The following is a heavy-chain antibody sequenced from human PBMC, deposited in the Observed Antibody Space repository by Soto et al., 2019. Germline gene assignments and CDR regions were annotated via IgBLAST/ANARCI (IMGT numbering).Heavy chain of an antibody. Sequence: EVQLVESGGGLVQPGGSLRLSCAASGFTFSSYDMHWVRQATGKGLEWVSAIGTAGDTYYPGSVKGRFTISRENAKNSLYLQMNSLRAGDTAVYYCARGAMGSWYLYGMDVWGQGTTVTVSS. CDR1: GFTFSSYD. CDR2: IGTAGDT. D-gene: IGHD6-13*01. CDR3: ARGAMGSWYLYGMDV. V-gene: IGHV3-13*01. J-gene: IGHJ6*02.